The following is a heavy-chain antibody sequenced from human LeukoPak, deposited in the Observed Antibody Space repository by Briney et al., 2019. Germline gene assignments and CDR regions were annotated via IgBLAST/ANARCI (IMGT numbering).Heavy chain of an antibody. CDR3: VRVVWRRAFNYGMDV. J-gene: IGHJ6*02. D-gene: IGHD2-21*01. CDR2: ISWYSGNI. V-gene: IGHV3-9*01. CDR1: GFTFDDYA. Sequence: SLRPSCVASGFTFDDYAMHWVRQAPGKGLEWVAGISWYSGNIGYADTVQGRFTLSRDNAENTLHLQMNSLRTEDTALYFCVRVVWRRAFNYGMDVWGQGTTVAVAS.